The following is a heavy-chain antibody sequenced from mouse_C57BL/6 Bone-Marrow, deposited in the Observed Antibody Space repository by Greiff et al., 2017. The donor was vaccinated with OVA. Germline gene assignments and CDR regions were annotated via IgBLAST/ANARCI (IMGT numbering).Heavy chain of an antibody. Sequence: DVQLVESGAELVKPGASVKLSCTASGFNIKDYYMHWVKQRTEQGLERIGRIDPEDGETKYAPKFQGKATITADTTSNTAYLQLSSLTSDDTAVYYCARRLKSGYYFDYWGQGTTLTVSS. V-gene: IGHV14-2*01. J-gene: IGHJ2*01. CDR1: GFNIKDYY. D-gene: IGHD1-3*01. CDR3: ARRLKSGYYFDY. CDR2: IDPEDGET.